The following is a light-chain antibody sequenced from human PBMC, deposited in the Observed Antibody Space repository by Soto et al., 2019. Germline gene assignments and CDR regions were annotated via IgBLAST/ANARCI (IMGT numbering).Light chain of an antibody. CDR1: QNLLYNNGYNF. CDR2: LGS. Sequence: DIVMTQSPLSLPVTPGEPASISCRSNQNLLYNNGYNFLDWYVQKPGQSPQLLIYLGSNRASGVPDRFSGSGSGTDFTLKISRVEAEDVGDYYCMQALQVPHTFGQGTKLEIK. J-gene: IGKJ2*01. CDR3: MQALQVPHT. V-gene: IGKV2-28*01.